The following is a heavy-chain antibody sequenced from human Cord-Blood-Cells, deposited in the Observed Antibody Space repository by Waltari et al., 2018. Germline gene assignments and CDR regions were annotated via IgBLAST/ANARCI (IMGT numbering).Heavy chain of an antibody. CDR2: IKHSGST. CDR1: GGSFSGYY. Sequence: QVQLQQWGAGLLKPSETLSLTCAVYGGSFSGYYWSWISQPPGKGLEWIGEIKHSGSTNYNPSLKSRVTISVDTSKNQFSLKLSSVTAADTAVYYCARGPLPLWFMHNWFDPWGQGTLVTVSS. CDR3: ARGPLPLWFMHNWFDP. D-gene: IGHD3-10*01. V-gene: IGHV4-34*01. J-gene: IGHJ5*02.